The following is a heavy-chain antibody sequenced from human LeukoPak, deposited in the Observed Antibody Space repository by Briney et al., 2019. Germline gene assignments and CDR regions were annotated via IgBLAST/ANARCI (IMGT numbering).Heavy chain of an antibody. CDR1: GGTFITYA. CDR2: IIPIFGTA. V-gene: IGHV1-69*13. D-gene: IGHD3-22*01. Sequence: VASVKVSCTASGGTFITYAISWVRQAPGQGLEWMGGIIPIFGTANYEQKFQGRVTITADESTSTAYMELSSLRSEDTAVYYCARADSSGYSDFAYWGQGTLVTVSS. J-gene: IGHJ4*02. CDR3: ARADSSGYSDFAY.